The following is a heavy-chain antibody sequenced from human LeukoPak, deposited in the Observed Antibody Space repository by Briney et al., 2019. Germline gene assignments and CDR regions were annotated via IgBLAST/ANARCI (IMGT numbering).Heavy chain of an antibody. Sequence: GGSLRLSCAASGFTFSSYSMNWVRQAPGKGLEWVSSISSSSSYIYYADSVKGRFTISRDNAKNSLYLQMNSLRAEDTAVYYYARDSSGWRGYFDYWGQGTLVTVSS. D-gene: IGHD6-19*01. J-gene: IGHJ4*02. CDR1: GFTFSSYS. CDR2: ISSSSSYI. V-gene: IGHV3-21*01. CDR3: ARDSSGWRGYFDY.